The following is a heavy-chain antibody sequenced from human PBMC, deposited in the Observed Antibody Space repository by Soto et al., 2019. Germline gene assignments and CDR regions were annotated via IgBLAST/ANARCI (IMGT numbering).Heavy chain of an antibody. D-gene: IGHD3-22*01. CDR1: GFTFSSYW. CDR2: INSDGRSI. V-gene: IGHV3-74*01. J-gene: IGHJ4*02. CDR3: ARDPSNYDDSSFVSAPFDY. Sequence: EVQLVESGGGLVQPGGSLRLSCAASGFTFSSYWMHWVRQAPGKGLVWVSRINSDGRSISYADSVKGRFTISRDNAKNTLYLQMNSLRAEDKAVYYCARDPSNYDDSSFVSAPFDYCGQGTVVT.